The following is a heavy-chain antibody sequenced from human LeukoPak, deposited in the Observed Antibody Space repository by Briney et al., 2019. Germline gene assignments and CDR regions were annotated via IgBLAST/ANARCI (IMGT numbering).Heavy chain of an antibody. J-gene: IGHJ4*02. D-gene: IGHD6-6*01. V-gene: IGHV3-21*01. CDR3: ARAGGGLAAPSSY. CDR2: ISSSSSYI. Sequence: GGSLRLSCAASGFTFSTYAMSWVRQAPGKGLEWVSSISSSSSYIYYADSVKGRFTISRDNAKNSLYLQMNSLRAEDTAVYYCARAGGGLAAPSSYWGQGTLVTVSS. CDR1: GFTFSTYA.